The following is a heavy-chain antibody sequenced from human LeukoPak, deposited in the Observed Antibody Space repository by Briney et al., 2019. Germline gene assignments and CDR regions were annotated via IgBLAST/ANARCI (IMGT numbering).Heavy chain of an antibody. Sequence: PSETLSLTCTVSGGSISGHYWSWIRQPAGKEPEWIGRVHTTGGTNYNPSLKSRLTMSVDTSKNQFSLHLTSVTAADTAVYYCAKGGESSLPFDYWGQGTLVTVSS. CDR1: GGSISGHY. D-gene: IGHD3-10*01. J-gene: IGHJ4*02. CDR2: VHTTGGT. CDR3: AKGGESSLPFDY. V-gene: IGHV4-4*07.